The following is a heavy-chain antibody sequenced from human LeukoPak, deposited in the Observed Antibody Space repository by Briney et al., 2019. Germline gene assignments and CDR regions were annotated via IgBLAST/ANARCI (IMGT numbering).Heavy chain of an antibody. D-gene: IGHD3-22*01. V-gene: IGHV4-39*07. J-gene: IGHJ3*02. CDR1: GGSISSYY. CDR2: IYYSGST. CDR3: ARESYYDSSGYSHDAFDI. Sequence: SETLSLTCTVSGGSISSYYWGWIRQPPGKGLEWIGSIYYSGSTYYNPSLKSRVTISVDTSKNQFSLKLSSVTAADTAVYYCARESYYDSSGYSHDAFDIWGQGTMVTVSS.